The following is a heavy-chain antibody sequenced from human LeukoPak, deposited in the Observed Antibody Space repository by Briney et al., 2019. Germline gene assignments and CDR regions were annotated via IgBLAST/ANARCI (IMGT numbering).Heavy chain of an antibody. D-gene: IGHD3-22*01. CDR2: ISGSGDNT. CDR3: AKGSYYDSSGSFYFDY. Sequence: GGSLRLSCAASGFTFSNYGMSWVRQAPGKGLEWVSGISGSGDNTYYADSVKGRFTISRDNSKNTLYVQVNSLGTEDTAAYYCAKGSYYDSSGSFYFDYWGQGTLVTVSS. V-gene: IGHV3-23*01. J-gene: IGHJ4*02. CDR1: GFTFSNYG.